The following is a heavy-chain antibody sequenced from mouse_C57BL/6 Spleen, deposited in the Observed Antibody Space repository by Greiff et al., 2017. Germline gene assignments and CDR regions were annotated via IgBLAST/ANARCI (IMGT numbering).Heavy chain of an antibody. Sequence: QVQLQQPGAELVKPGASVKMSCKASGYTFTSYWITWVKQRPGQGLEWIGDIYPGSGSTNYNEKFKSKATLTVDTSSSTAYMQLSSLASEDSAVYYCARERFITTVGFDYWGQGTTLTVSS. CDR3: ARERFITTVGFDY. CDR1: GYTFTSYW. J-gene: IGHJ2*01. CDR2: IYPGSGST. V-gene: IGHV1-55*01. D-gene: IGHD1-1*01.